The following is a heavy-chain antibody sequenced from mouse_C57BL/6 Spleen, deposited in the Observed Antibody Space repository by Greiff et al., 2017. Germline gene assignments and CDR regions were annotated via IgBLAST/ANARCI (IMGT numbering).Heavy chain of an antibody. D-gene: IGHD2-4*01. V-gene: IGHV2-5*01. CDR3: AKRGYDYDEGDYYAMDY. CDR2: IWRGGST. CDR1: GFSLTSYG. J-gene: IGHJ4*01. Sequence: QVQLQQSGPGLVQPSQSLSITCTVSGFSLTSYGVHWVRQSPGKGLEWLGVIWRGGSTDYNAAFMSRLSITKDNSTSQVFFKMNSLQADDTAIYYGAKRGYDYDEGDYYAMDYWGQGTSVTVSS.